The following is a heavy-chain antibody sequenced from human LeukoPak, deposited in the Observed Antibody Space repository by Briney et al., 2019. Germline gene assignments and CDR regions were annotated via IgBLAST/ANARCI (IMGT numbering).Heavy chain of an antibody. CDR1: GFTFSSYE. CDR2: ISSSGSTI. V-gene: IGHV3-48*03. J-gene: IGHJ4*02. Sequence: GGSLRLSCAASGFTFSSYEMNWVRQAPGKGLEWVSYISSSGSTIYYADSVKGRFTISRDNAKNSLYLQMNSLRAEDTAVYYCARYGSGPGIYDYWGQGTLVTVSS. CDR3: ARYGSGPGIYDY. D-gene: IGHD3-10*01.